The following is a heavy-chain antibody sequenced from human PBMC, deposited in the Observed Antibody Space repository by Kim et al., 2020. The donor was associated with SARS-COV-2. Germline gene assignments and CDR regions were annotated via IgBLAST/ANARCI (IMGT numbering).Heavy chain of an antibody. J-gene: IGHJ3*02. Sequence: SETLSLTCAVYGGSFSGYYWSWIRQPPGKGLEWIGEINHSGSTNYNPSLKSRVTISVDTSKNQFSLKLSSVTAADTAVYYCARGRYCSGGSCFDETEGDAFDIWGQGTMVTVSS. CDR3: ARGRYCSGGSCFDETEGDAFDI. V-gene: IGHV4-34*01. CDR1: GGSFSGYY. D-gene: IGHD2-15*01. CDR2: INHSGST.